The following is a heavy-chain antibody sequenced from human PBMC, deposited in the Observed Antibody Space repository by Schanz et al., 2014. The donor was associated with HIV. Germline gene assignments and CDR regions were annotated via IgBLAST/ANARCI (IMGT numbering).Heavy chain of an antibody. J-gene: IGHJ3*02. V-gene: IGHV3-23*01. CDR2: LIDHTGTT. D-gene: IGHD3-16*01. CDR3: ARDRVGSSASYVTFDI. Sequence: EVQLLESGGHLVQPGGSLRLSCTVSGFTFSNYAMTWVRQAPGKGLEWVSLIDHTGTTYYADSVKGRFTISRDISDNTVHAQISSLRADDTAVYYCARDRVGSSASYVTFDIWGQGTMVTVSS. CDR1: GFTFSNYA.